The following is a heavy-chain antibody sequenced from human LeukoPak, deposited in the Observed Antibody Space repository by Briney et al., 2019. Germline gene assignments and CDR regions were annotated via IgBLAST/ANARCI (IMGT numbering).Heavy chain of an antibody. V-gene: IGHV1-2*02. J-gene: IGHJ4*02. CDR3: ARGPLN. Sequence: ASVRVSCKASRYTFTGFYIHWVRQAPGQGLEWMGWVNPNTGDTNYAQKFQGRVTMTRDTSITTAYMELYSLRFDDTAVYYCARGPLNWGQGTLVTVSS. CDR2: VNPNTGDT. CDR1: RYTFTGFY.